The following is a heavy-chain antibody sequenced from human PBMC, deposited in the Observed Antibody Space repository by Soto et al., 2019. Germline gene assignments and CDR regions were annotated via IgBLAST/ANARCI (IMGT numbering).Heavy chain of an antibody. J-gene: IGHJ4*02. D-gene: IGHD3-10*01. CDR1: GFTFSSYW. CDR3: ARWFTYGNFDYFDY. Sequence: GGSLRLSCAASGFTFSSYWMHWFRQAPGKGLMWVSRINSGGGTTTYADSVKGRFTISRDNARNTLYLQMNGLRAEDTALYYSARWFTYGNFDYFDYWGQGTQVTVSS. CDR2: INSGGGTT. V-gene: IGHV3-74*01.